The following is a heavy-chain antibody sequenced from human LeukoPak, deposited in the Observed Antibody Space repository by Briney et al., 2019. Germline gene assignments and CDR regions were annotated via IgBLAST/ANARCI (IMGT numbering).Heavy chain of an antibody. CDR3: ASYCSRTTCHKFHY. J-gene: IGHJ4*02. CDR1: GFTFSGYW. D-gene: IGHD2-2*01. V-gene: IGHV3-7*01. Sequence: GGSLRLSCAASGFTFSGYWMSWVRQAPGKGLEWVATIKEDGSQKYYVDSVKGRFTISRDNAKNSLYLQMNSLRAEDTAVYYCASYCSRTTCHKFHYWGQGTLVTVSS. CDR2: IKEDGSQK.